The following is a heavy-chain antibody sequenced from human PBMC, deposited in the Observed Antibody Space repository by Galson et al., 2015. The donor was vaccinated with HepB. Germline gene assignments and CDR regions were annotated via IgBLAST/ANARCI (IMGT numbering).Heavy chain of an antibody. Sequence: SLRLSCAASGFTFSDYYMSWIRQAPGKGLEWVSYISSTIYTNYADPVKGRFTISRDNAKNSLYLQMNSLRAEDTAVYYCARDFWSGYGYFDLWGRGTLVTVSS. CDR3: ARDFWSGYGYFDL. D-gene: IGHD3-3*01. V-gene: IGHV3-11*05. CDR1: GFTFSDYY. CDR2: ISSTIYT. J-gene: IGHJ2*01.